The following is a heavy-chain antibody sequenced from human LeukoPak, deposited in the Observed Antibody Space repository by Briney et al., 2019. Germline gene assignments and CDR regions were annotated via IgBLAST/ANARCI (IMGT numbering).Heavy chain of an antibody. Sequence: SETLSLTCTVSGDSVSIYYWSWIRQPPGKGLEWIGEINHSGSTNYNPSLKSRVTISVDTSKNQFSLKLSSVNAADTAVYYCASFSSGWYIYFQHWGQGTLVTVSS. CDR2: INHSGST. CDR1: GDSVSIYY. V-gene: IGHV4-34*01. J-gene: IGHJ1*01. CDR3: ASFSSGWYIYFQH. D-gene: IGHD6-19*01.